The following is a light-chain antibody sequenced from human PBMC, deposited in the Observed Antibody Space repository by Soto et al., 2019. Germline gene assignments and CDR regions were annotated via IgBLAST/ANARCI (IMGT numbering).Light chain of an antibody. V-gene: IGKV1-5*03. CDR2: MTS. Sequence: DIQMTQSPSTLSASVGDRVTITCRASQSISNWLAWYQQKPGKAPKVLIYMTSSLAGGVPSRFSGSGSGTEFTLTISGLQPDDFATYYCQQYNTYPWTFGQGTKVDIK. CDR1: QSISNW. J-gene: IGKJ1*01. CDR3: QQYNTYPWT.